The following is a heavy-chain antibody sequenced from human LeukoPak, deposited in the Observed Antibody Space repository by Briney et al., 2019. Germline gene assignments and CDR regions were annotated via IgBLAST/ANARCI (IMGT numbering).Heavy chain of an antibody. CDR1: GGSISSGGYY. CDR2: IYYSGST. J-gene: IGHJ4*02. D-gene: IGHD2-21*01. V-gene: IGHV4-31*03. Sequence: SETLSLTCTVSGGSISSGGYYWSWIRQHPGKGLEWIGYIYYSGSTYYNPSLKSRVTISVDTSKNQFTLKLSSVTAADTAVYYCAATSRVVVSFDYWGQGTLVTVSS. CDR3: AATSRVVVSFDY.